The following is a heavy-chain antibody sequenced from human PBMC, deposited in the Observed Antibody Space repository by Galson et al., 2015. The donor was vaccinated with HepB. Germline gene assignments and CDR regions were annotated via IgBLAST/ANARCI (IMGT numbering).Heavy chain of an antibody. D-gene: IGHD2-2*01. CDR3: ARDGIADCSSTSCYLHWFDP. CDR2: IYTSGST. V-gene: IGHV4-4*07. J-gene: IGHJ5*02. CDR1: GGSISSYY. Sequence: TLSLTCTVSGGSISSYYWSWIRQPAGKGLEWIGRIYTSGSTNYNPSLKSRVTMSVDTSKNQFSLKLSSVTAADTAVYYCARDGIADCSSTSCYLHWFDPWGQGTLVTVSS.